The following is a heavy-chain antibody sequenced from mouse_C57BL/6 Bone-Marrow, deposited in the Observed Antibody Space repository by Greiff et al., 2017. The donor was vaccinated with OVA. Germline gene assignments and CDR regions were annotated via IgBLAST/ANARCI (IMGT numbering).Heavy chain of an antibody. CDR2: IHPNSGST. CDR1: GYTFTSYW. Sequence: QVQLQQPGAELVKPGASVKLSCKASGYTFTSYWMHWVKQRPGQGLEWIGMIHPNSGSTNYHEKFKSKATLTVDKSSSTAYMQLSSLTSEDSAVYYCARGYSNYVFYFDYWGQGTTLTVSS. V-gene: IGHV1-64*01. D-gene: IGHD2-5*01. CDR3: ARGYSNYVFYFDY. J-gene: IGHJ2*01.